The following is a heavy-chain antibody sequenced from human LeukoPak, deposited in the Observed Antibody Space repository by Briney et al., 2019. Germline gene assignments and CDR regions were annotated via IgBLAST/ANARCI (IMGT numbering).Heavy chain of an antibody. V-gene: IGHV3-30*19. CDR2: ISYDGSNK. CDR1: GFTFNSFA. Sequence: GGSLRLSCAASGFTFNSFAMHWVRQAPGKGLEWVAVISYDGSNKYYADSVKGRFTISRDNSKNTLYLQMNSLRAEDTAVYYCARVRVYSYGSDAFDIWGQGTMVTVSS. J-gene: IGHJ3*02. D-gene: IGHD5-18*01. CDR3: ARVRVYSYGSDAFDI.